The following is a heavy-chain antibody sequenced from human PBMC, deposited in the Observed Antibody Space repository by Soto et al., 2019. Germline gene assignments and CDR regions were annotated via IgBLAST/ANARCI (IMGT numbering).Heavy chain of an antibody. J-gene: IGHJ4*02. CDR3: ARTVMPVGNLAAFDH. V-gene: IGHV4-61*01. D-gene: IGHD7-27*01. Sequence: QMQLQESGPGLVKPSETLSLTCNVSGGSVSSGKYFWSWIRQPPGKGLEWIAYIYNNGNTNYNPSLKSRATISVDTSKNQCSLKLTSVTAADSAVYFCARTVMPVGNLAAFDHWGQGVLVTVSS. CDR1: GGSVSSGKYF. CDR2: IYNNGNT.